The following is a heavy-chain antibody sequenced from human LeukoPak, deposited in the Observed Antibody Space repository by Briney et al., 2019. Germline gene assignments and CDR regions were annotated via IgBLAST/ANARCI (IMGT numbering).Heavy chain of an antibody. D-gene: IGHD1-20*01. CDR3: AMGSPSITGTGGHIDY. CDR2: INAGNGNT. CDR1: GYTFTSYA. V-gene: IGHV1-3*01. J-gene: IGHJ4*02. Sequence: ASVKVSCKASGYTFTSYAMHWVRQAPGQRLEWMGWINAGNGNTKYSQKFQGRVTITRDTSAGTAYMELSSLRSEDTAVYYCAMGSPSITGTGGHIDYWGQGTLVTVSS.